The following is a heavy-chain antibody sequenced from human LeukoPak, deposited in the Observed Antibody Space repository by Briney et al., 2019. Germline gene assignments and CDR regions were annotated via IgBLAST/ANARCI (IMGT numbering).Heavy chain of an antibody. CDR2: TRSKANSYAE. J-gene: IGHJ4*02. D-gene: IGHD3-16*02. CDR1: GFTFSGSA. CDR3: TRHPDDYDYVWGSYRQYYFDY. V-gene: IGHV3-73*01. Sequence: GGSLRLSCAASGFTFSGSAMHWVRQASGKGLEWGGSTRSKANSYAEAYAAWVKGRFNISRDDSKNTAYLQMNSLKTEDKAVYYCTRHPDDYDYVWGSYRQYYFDYWGQGTMVTVSS.